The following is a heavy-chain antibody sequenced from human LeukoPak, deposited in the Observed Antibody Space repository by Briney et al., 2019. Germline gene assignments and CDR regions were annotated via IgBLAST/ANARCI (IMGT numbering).Heavy chain of an antibody. CDR3: ARLGLMRYCSGGNCHPDY. V-gene: IGHV5-51*01. J-gene: IGHJ4*02. CDR1: GYSFTSYW. CDR2: IYPGDSDT. Sequence: GESLQISCKGSGYSFTSYWIGWVRQMPGKGLEWMGIIYPGDSDTRYSPSFQGQVTISADKSISTAYLQWSSLKASDTAIYFCARLGLMRYCSGGNCHPDYWGQGTLVTVSS. D-gene: IGHD2-15*01.